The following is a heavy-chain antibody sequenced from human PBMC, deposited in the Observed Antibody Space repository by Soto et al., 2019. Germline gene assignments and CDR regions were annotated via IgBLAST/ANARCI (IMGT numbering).Heavy chain of an antibody. CDR3: ARGGSCSTTSCDGPGAFDI. Sequence: EVQLVESGGGLVQPGGSLRLSCAASGFSVSTNYMNWVRQAPGKGLEWVSVIYSGGSTYYADSVKGRFTIARDNSKNTLYLQMNSLRAEDTAVYYCARGGSCSTTSCDGPGAFDIWGQGTMVTVSS. J-gene: IGHJ3*02. CDR1: GFSVSTNY. D-gene: IGHD2-2*01. CDR2: IYSGGST. V-gene: IGHV3-66*01.